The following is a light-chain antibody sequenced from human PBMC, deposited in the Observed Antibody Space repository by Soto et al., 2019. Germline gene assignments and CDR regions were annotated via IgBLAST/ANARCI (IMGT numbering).Light chain of an antibody. J-gene: IGKJ1*01. V-gene: IGKV3-11*01. CDR2: DAS. CDR3: QQRGNWT. Sequence: EIVLTQSPATLSLSPGERATLSCRASQSVSSYLAWYQQKPGQAPRLLIYDASNRATGIPARFSGSGSGTDFTIVISSLEHEDFVVYYCQQRGNWTFGQGTKVEVK. CDR1: QSVSSY.